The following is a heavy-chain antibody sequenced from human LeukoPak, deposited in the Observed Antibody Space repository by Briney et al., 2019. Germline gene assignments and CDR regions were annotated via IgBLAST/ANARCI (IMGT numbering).Heavy chain of an antibody. CDR3: ARGPTMKMDV. CDR2: ISSSSSYI. V-gene: IGHV3-21*01. D-gene: IGHD3-22*01. CDR1: GFTFSSYS. Sequence: GGSLRLPCAASGFTFSSYSMNWVRQAPGKGLEWVSSISSSSSYIYYADSVKGRFTISRDNAKNSLYLQMNSLRAEDTAVYYCARGPTMKMDVWGKGTTVTVSS. J-gene: IGHJ6*04.